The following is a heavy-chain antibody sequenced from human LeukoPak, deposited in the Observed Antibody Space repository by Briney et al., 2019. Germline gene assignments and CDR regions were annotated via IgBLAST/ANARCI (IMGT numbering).Heavy chain of an antibody. CDR2: IIPIFGTA. CDR3: ARAVATRIAARPGANYYYMDV. V-gene: IGHV1-69*05. D-gene: IGHD6-6*01. J-gene: IGHJ6*03. Sequence: SVKVSCKASGGTFSSYAISWLRQAPGQGLEWMGGIIPIFGTANYAQKFQGRVTITTDESTSTAYMELSSLRSEDTAVYYCARAVATRIAARPGANYYYMDVWGKGTTVTVSS. CDR1: GGTFSSYA.